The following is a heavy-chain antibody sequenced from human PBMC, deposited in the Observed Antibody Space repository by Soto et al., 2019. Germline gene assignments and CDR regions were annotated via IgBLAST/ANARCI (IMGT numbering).Heavy chain of an antibody. CDR1: GFTFSSYG. V-gene: IGHV3-30*18. D-gene: IGHD4-17*01. J-gene: IGHJ4*02. CDR3: AKTRYGDYYPFDY. Sequence: QVQLVESGGGVVQPGRSLRLSCAASGFTFSSYGMHWVRQAPGKGLEWVAVISYDGSNKYYADSVKGRFTISRDNSKNTLYLQMNSLRAEDTAVYYCAKTRYGDYYPFDYWGQGTLVTVSS. CDR2: ISYDGSNK.